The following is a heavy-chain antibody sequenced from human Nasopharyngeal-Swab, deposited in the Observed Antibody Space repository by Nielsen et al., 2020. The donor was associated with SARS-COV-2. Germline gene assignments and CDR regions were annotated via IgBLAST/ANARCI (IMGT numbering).Heavy chain of an antibody. CDR1: GFSVSYNY. V-gene: IGHV3-66*01. Sequence: GESLKISCEVSGFSVSYNYMSWVRQAPGKGLEWVAVIYSRGETHYTDSVRGRFTISRDNAKNSLYLQMNSLRAEDTAVYYCARWAGRDAFDIWGQGTMVTVSS. J-gene: IGHJ3*02. CDR2: IYSRGET. CDR3: ARWAGRDAFDI. D-gene: IGHD2-15*01.